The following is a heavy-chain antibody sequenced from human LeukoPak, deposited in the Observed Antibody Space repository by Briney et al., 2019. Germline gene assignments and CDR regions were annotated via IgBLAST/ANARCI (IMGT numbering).Heavy chain of an antibody. CDR3: AREPHYYGSGSGDY. CDR1: GYTFTGYY. D-gene: IGHD3-10*01. Sequence: ASVKVSCKASGYTFTGYYMHWVRQAPGQGLEWMGWINPNSGGKNYAQKFQGRVTMTRDTSISTAYMELSRLRSDDTAVYYCAREPHYYGSGSGDYWGQGTLVTVSS. J-gene: IGHJ4*02. V-gene: IGHV1-2*02. CDR2: INPNSGGK.